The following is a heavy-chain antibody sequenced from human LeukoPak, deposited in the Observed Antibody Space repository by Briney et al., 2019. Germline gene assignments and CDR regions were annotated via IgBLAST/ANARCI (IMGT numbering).Heavy chain of an antibody. CDR2: INPDSGGT. V-gene: IGHV1-2*02. CDR1: RYTFTDYY. D-gene: IGHD2-2*01. CDR3: VRGGSRYCSGTSCPLFDF. J-gene: IGHJ4*02. Sequence: GASVKVSCKASRYTFTDYYIHWVRQAPGQGLEWMGWINPDSGGTNYAQKFQGRVTLTRETSINNAYMALRWLRSADTGIYYCVRGGSRYCSGTSCPLFDFWGQGTLVTVSS.